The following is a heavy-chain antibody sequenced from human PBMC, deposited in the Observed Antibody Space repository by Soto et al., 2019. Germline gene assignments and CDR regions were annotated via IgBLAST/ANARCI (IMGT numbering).Heavy chain of an antibody. CDR3: ARVNSPYYYDSSGYYFYYYYYGMDV. V-gene: IGHV4-59*01. Sequence: TSAILSLTCTVSGGSISSYYWSWIRPPPGKGLEWIGYIYYSGITNYNPSLKSRVTISVDTSKNQFSLKLSSVTAADTAVYYCARVNSPYYYDSSGYYFYYYYYGMDVWGQGTTVTGSS. J-gene: IGHJ6*02. D-gene: IGHD3-22*01. CDR1: GGSISSYY. CDR2: IYYSGIT.